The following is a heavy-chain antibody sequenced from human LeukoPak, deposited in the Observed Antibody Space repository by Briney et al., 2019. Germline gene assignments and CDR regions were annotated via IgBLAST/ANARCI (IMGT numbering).Heavy chain of an antibody. J-gene: IGHJ4*02. CDR1: GFTFSSYS. D-gene: IGHD5-18*01. CDR3: ARGKDRTMIIAGDLDY. V-gene: IGHV3-21*01. CDR2: ISSSSSYI. Sequence: PVGSLRLSCAASGFTFSSYSMNWVRQAPGKGLEWVSSISSSSSYIYYADSVKGRFTISRDNAKNSLYLQMNSLRAEDTAVYYCARGKDRTMIIAGDLDYWGQGTRVTVSS.